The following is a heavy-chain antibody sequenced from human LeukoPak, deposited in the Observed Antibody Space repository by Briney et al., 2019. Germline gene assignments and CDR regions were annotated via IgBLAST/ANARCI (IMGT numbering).Heavy chain of an antibody. CDR2: MNPNSGNT. V-gene: IGHV1-8*02. CDR1: GYTFTSYG. D-gene: IGHD6-6*01. CDR3: ARAGGMSIAARPYYYYGMDV. J-gene: IGHJ6*02. Sequence: ASVKVSCKASGYTFTSYGISWVRQATGQGLEWMGWMNPNSGNTGYAQKFQGRVTMTRNTSISTAYMELSSLRSEDTAVYYCARAGGMSIAARPYYYYGMDVWGQGTTVTVSS.